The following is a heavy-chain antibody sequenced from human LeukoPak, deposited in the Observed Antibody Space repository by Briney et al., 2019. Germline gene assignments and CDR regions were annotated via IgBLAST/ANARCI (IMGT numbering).Heavy chain of an antibody. V-gene: IGHV1-2*02. J-gene: IGHJ4*02. CDR2: INPNSGGT. CDR3: ARGGLATMIVVVITSPLYYFDY. CDR1: GYTFTGYY. Sequence: ASVKVSCKASGYTFTGYYMHWVRQAPGQGLEWVGWINPNSGGTNYAQKFQGRVTMTRDTSISTAYMELSRLRSDDTAVYYCARGGLATMIVVVITSPLYYFDYWGQGTLVTVSS. D-gene: IGHD3-22*01.